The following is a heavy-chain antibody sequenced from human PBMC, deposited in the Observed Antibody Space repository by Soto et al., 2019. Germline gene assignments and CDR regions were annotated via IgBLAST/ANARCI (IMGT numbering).Heavy chain of an antibody. CDR1: GGSISSYY. D-gene: IGHD3-10*01. J-gene: IGHJ6*02. Sequence: QVQLQESGPGLVKPSETLSLTCTVSGGSISSYYWSWIRQPPGKGLEWIGYIYYSGSTNYNPSLKSRVTISVDTSKNQFSLKLSSVTAADTAVYYCARHRDVWFGELFSVDYGMDVWGQGTTVTVSS. CDR2: IYYSGST. CDR3: ARHRDVWFGELFSVDYGMDV. V-gene: IGHV4-59*08.